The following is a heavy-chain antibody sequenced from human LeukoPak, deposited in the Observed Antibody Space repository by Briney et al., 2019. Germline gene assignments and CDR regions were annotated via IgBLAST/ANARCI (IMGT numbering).Heavy chain of an antibody. CDR3: ARGGGVWFGRGRAFDI. CDR1: GYTFTSYD. D-gene: IGHD3-10*01. Sequence: ASVKVSCKASGYTFTSYDINWVRQATGQGLEWMGWMNPNSGNTGYAQKFQGRVTMTRNTSISTAYMELSSLRSEDTAVYYCARGGGVWFGRGRAFDIWGQGTMVTVSS. J-gene: IGHJ3*02. CDR2: MNPNSGNT. V-gene: IGHV1-8*01.